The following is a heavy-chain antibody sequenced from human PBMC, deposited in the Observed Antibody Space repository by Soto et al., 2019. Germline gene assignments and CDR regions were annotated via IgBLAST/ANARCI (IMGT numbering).Heavy chain of an antibody. V-gene: IGHV4-59*01. CDR1: GGSISSYY. D-gene: IGHD3-22*01. J-gene: IGHJ4*02. CDR3: ARSGGYRFDY. CDR2: IYYSGST. Sequence: SQTLSLTCTVSGGSISSYYWSWIRQPPGKGLEWIGYIYYSGSTNYNPSLKSRVTISVDTSKNQFSLKLSSVTAADTAVYYCARSGGYRFDYWGQGTLVTVSS.